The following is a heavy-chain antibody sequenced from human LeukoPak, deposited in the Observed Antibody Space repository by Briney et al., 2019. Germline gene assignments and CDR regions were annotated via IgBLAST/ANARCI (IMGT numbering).Heavy chain of an antibody. Sequence: GGSLRLSCAASGFTYRRYEMNWVRQAPGKGLEWVSYISSRGGNIYYADSVKGRFTISRDNAKNSLHLQMNSLRAEDTAVYYCARGAGDFDSSGTTINYIVSWGPRTPVTVSS. J-gene: IGHJ4*02. CDR2: ISSRGGNI. V-gene: IGHV3-48*03. CDR3: ARGAGDFDSSGTTINYIVS. CDR1: GFTYRRYE. D-gene: IGHD3-22*01.